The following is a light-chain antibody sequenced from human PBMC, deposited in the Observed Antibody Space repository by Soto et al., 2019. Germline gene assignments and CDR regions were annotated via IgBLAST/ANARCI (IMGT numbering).Light chain of an antibody. J-gene: IGKJ5*01. CDR3: QQYDKWPIT. CDR1: QSISST. V-gene: IGKV3-15*01. CDR2: AAS. Sequence: EIVMTQSPGTLSVSPGEGATLSCWASQSISSTLAWYQQKPGQAPRLLIYAASTRATAIPARFSGSGSGAEFTLTISSRQSEDSAVYYCQQYDKWPITFGQGTRLEVK.